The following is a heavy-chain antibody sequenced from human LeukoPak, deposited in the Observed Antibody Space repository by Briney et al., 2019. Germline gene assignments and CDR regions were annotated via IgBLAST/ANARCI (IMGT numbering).Heavy chain of an antibody. D-gene: IGHD6-6*01. CDR1: GFTFSSYG. Sequence: GGSLRPSCAASGFTFSSYGMHWVRQAPGKGLEWVAVISYDGSNKYYADSVKGRFTISRDNSKNTLYLQMNSLRAEDTAVYYCAKDLKLVNYYFDCWGQGTLVTVSS. CDR3: AKDLKLVNYYFDC. V-gene: IGHV3-30*18. CDR2: ISYDGSNK. J-gene: IGHJ4*02.